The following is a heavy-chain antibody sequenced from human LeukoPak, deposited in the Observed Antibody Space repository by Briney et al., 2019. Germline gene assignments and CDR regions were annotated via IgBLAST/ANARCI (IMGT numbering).Heavy chain of an antibody. CDR2: IYYSGST. D-gene: IGHD2-15*01. CDR3: AREGLYFDY. Sequence: SSETLSLTCTVSGGSISSYYWSWIRQPPGKGLEWIGYIYYSGSTNYNPSLKSRVTISVDTSKNQFSLKLSSVTAADTAVYYCAREGLYFDYWGQGTLVIVSS. CDR1: GGSISSYY. V-gene: IGHV4-59*01. J-gene: IGHJ4*02.